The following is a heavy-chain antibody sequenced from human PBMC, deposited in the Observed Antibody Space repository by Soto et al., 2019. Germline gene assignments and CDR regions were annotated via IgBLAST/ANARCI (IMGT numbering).Heavy chain of an antibody. Sequence: SETLSLTCAVYGGSFSGYYWSWIRQPPGKGLEWIGEINHSGSTNYNPSLKSRVTISVDTSKNQFSLKLSSVTAADTAVYYCARSSGYRFDPWGQGTLVTVSS. D-gene: IGHD3-22*01. J-gene: IGHJ5*02. CDR3: ARSSGYRFDP. V-gene: IGHV4-34*01. CDR1: GGSFSGYY. CDR2: INHSGST.